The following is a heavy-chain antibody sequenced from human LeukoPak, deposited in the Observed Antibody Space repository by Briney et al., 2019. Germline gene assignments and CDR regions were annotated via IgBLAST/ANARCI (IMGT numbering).Heavy chain of an antibody. J-gene: IGHJ4*02. CDR2: IYYRGIT. CDR1: GGSISNYY. V-gene: IGHV4-59*01. Sequence: PSETLSLTCTVSGGSISNYYWTWIRQPPGKGLEWIGYIYYRGITTHNPSLKSRVTISVDTSKNQFSLKLSPVTAADTAVYYCARDYSYGSSWDYFDYWGQGTLVSVSS. CDR3: ARDYSYGSSWDYFDY. D-gene: IGHD6-13*01.